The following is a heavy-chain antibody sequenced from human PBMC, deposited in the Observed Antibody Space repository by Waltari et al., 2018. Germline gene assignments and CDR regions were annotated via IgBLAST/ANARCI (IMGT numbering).Heavy chain of an antibody. Sequence: EVQLVESGGGLVQPGGSLRLSCAASGFTFSSYAMHWVRQAPGKGLEYVSAISSNGGSTYYANSVKGRFTISRDNSKNTLYLQMGSLRAEDMAVYYCARDRSTIFGVVTRGFDYWGQGTLVTVSS. V-gene: IGHV3-64*01. D-gene: IGHD3-3*01. CDR1: GFTFSSYA. CDR2: ISSNGGST. CDR3: ARDRSTIFGVVTRGFDY. J-gene: IGHJ4*02.